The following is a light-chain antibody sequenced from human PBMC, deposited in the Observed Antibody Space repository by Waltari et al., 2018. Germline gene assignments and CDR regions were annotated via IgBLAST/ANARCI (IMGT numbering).Light chain of an antibody. J-gene: IGLJ3*02. CDR1: SSDVGSYNL. Sequence: QSALTQPASVSGSPGQSFTISCTGTSSDVGSYNLVSWYQQHPGKAPKLMIYEGTKRPSGVSNRFSGSKSGNTASLTVSGLQAEDEADYYCCSYAGSSNWVFGGGTKLTVL. V-gene: IGLV2-23*01. CDR2: EGT. CDR3: CSYAGSSNWV.